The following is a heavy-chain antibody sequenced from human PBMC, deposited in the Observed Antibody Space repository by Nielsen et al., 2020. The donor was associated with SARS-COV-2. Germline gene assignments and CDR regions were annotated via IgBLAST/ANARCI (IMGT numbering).Heavy chain of an antibody. CDR2: IYYSGST. D-gene: IGHD3-10*01. CDR3: ARDLMVRGTDDAFDI. Sequence: SETLSLTCAVYGGSFGSYYWSWIRQPPGKGLEWIGYIYYSGSTNYNPSLKSRVTISVDTSKNQFSLKLSSVTAADTAVYYCARDLMVRGTDDAFDIWGQGTMVTVSS. V-gene: IGHV4-59*01. J-gene: IGHJ3*02. CDR1: GGSFGSYY.